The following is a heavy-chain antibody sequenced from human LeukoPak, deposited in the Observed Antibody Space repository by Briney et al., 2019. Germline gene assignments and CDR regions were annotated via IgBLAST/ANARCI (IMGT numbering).Heavy chain of an antibody. CDR1: GITFGNNW. Sequence: GGSLRLSCAASGITFGNNWMHWVRQGPGKGLVWISRINSDGGGAICADSVKGRFTVSRDNAKNTLYLQMNSLRAEDTAVYYCARDSRITMVRGVTPPGYWGQGTLVTVSS. D-gene: IGHD3-10*01. CDR3: ARDSRITMVRGVTPPGY. CDR2: INSDGGGA. J-gene: IGHJ4*02. V-gene: IGHV3-74*01.